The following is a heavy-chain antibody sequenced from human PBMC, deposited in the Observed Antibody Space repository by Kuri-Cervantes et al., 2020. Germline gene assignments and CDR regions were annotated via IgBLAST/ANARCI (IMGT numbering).Heavy chain of an antibody. V-gene: IGHV3-74*01. CDR2: INTDGRTT. CDR3: ARDQVTMIVVVAYYYGMDV. D-gene: IGHD3-22*01. CDR1: GFTFSDYW. J-gene: IGHJ6*02. Sequence: GESLKISCAASGFTFSDYWMNWVRQAPGKGLVWVSRINTDGRTTTYADSVKGRFTISRENAKNSLYLQMNSLRAEDTAVYYCARDQVTMIVVVAYYYGMDVWGQGTTVTVSS.